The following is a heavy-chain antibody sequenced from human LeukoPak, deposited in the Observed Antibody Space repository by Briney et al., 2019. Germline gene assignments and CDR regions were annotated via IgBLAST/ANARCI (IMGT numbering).Heavy chain of an antibody. J-gene: IGHJ3*02. D-gene: IGHD1-26*01. Sequence: PGGFLRLSCAASKFAFSSYAMSWVRQAPGKGLEWVSAISGGGGNTYYADSVKGRFTISRDNSKNTLYLQMNSLRAEDTAVYYCGKNRYSGSLSPFDIWGQGTMVTVSS. CDR2: ISGGGGNT. CDR1: KFAFSSYA. V-gene: IGHV3-23*01. CDR3: GKNRYSGSLSPFDI.